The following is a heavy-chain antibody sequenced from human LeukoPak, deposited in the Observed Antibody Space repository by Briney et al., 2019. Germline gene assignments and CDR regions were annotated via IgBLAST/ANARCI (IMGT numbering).Heavy chain of an antibody. CDR3: ASMTTVTTGGDY. J-gene: IGHJ4*02. V-gene: IGHV4-39*01. CDR2: IYYSGST. Sequence: SETLSLTCTVSGGSISSSSYYWGWIRQPPGKGLEWIGSIYYSGSTYYNPSLKSRVTISVDTSKNQFSLKLSSVTAADTAVYYCASMTTVTTGGDYWGQGTLVTVSS. D-gene: IGHD4-17*01. CDR1: GGSISSSSYY.